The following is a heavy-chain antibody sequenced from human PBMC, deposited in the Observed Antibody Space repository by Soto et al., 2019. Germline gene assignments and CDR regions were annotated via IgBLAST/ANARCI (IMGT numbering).Heavy chain of an antibody. CDR1: GFSLSTGGVG. CDR3: AHRRNFYNNSGLDY. D-gene: IGHD3-22*01. V-gene: IGHV2-5*02. J-gene: IGHJ4*02. Sequence: QITLKESGPTLVKPTQTLTLTCTFSGFSLSTGGVGVSWIRQPPGKALEWLAHINWDDDRRYNPSLRGRLTIXXXTXXNQVVLTMTNMDPVDTATYYCAHRRNFYNNSGLDYWGQGTLVTVSS. CDR2: INWDDDR.